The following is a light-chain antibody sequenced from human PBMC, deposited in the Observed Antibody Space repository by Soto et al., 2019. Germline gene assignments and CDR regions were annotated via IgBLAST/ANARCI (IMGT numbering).Light chain of an antibody. Sequence: QSVLTQPPSASGSPGQSVTISCTGTSSDVGTYIYVSWYQQHPGKAPKLMIYEVTKRPSGVPDRFSGSKSGNTASLTVSGLQAEDEADYYCCSFAGSDNLVFGGGTKLTVL. J-gene: IGLJ3*02. CDR3: CSFAGSDNLV. V-gene: IGLV2-8*01. CDR2: EVT. CDR1: SSDVGTYIY.